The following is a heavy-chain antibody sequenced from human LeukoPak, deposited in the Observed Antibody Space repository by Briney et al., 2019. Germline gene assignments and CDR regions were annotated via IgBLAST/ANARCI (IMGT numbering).Heavy chain of an antibody. V-gene: IGHV4-59*11. Sequence: KSSETLSLTCTVSGDSLSGHCWSWIRQPPRKGLEWIGYVSYSGNTNYNPSLKSRVIISVDTSKNQFSLRLSSVTAADTAVYSCARGVDCTDFTFDIWGQGTMVTVSS. D-gene: IGHD2-8*02. CDR1: GDSLSGHC. CDR3: ARGVDCTDFTFDI. J-gene: IGHJ3*02. CDR2: VSYSGNT.